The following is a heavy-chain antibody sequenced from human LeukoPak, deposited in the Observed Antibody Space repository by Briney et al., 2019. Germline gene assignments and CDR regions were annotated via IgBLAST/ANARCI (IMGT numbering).Heavy chain of an antibody. CDR3: ARGIRGYSGYDLYYFDY. CDR1: GGSISSSSHY. J-gene: IGHJ4*02. Sequence: SETLSLTCTVSGGSISSSSHYWGCIRQPPGKGLEWIGSFYYSGSTYYNPSLKSRVTISVDTSKNQFSLKLSSVTAADTAVYYCARGIRGYSGYDLYYFDYWGQGTLVTVSS. D-gene: IGHD5-12*01. CDR2: FYYSGST. V-gene: IGHV4-39*07.